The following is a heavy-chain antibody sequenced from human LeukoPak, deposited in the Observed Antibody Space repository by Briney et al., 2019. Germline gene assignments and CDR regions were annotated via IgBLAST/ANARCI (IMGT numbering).Heavy chain of an antibody. CDR3: AKDARLAGYSYGEVDY. D-gene: IGHD5-18*01. V-gene: IGHV3-30*18. CDR1: GFTFSSYG. J-gene: IGHJ4*02. CDR2: ISYDGSNK. Sequence: PGGSLRLSCAASGFTFSSYGMHWVRQAPGKGLEWVAVISYDGSNKYYADSVKGRFTISRDNSKNTLYLQMNSLRAEGTAVYYCAKDARLAGYSYGEVDYWGQGTLVTVSS.